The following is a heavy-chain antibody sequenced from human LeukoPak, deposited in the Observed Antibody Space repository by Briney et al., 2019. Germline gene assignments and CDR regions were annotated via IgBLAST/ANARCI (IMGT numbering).Heavy chain of an antibody. V-gene: IGHV1-2*02. D-gene: IGHD4-17*01. J-gene: IGHJ1*01. Sequence: ASVKVSCKASGYTFTDYYMHWARQAPGQGLEWMAWISPNSGGTNYAQKFQGRVTMTRDTSISTAYMELSRLRSDDTAVYYCARGVTKDFQYWGQGTLVTVSS. CDR3: ARGVTKDFQY. CDR2: ISPNSGGT. CDR1: GYTFTDYY.